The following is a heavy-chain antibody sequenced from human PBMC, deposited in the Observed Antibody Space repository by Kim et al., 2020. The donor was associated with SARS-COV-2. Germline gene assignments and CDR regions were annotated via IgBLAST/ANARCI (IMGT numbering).Heavy chain of an antibody. D-gene: IGHD3-16*02. V-gene: IGHV1-2*06. CDR3: AARRNRATSDFDY. Sequence: ASVKVSCKASGYTFTDHYIHWVRRAPGQGLEWMGRINPNSGGTSYAQNFQGRITMTRDLSITTAYMELSSLSSDDTAMFYCAARRNRATSDFDYWGQGTLVTVSS. CDR2: INPNSGGT. CDR1: GYTFTDHY. J-gene: IGHJ4*02.